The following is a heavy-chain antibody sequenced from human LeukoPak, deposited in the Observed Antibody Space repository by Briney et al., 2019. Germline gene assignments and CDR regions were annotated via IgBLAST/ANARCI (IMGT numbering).Heavy chain of an antibody. J-gene: IGHJ4*02. D-gene: IGHD1-26*01. CDR2: IRYEGRDE. CDR3: AKDSGFDS. V-gene: IGHV3-30*02. Sequence: GGSLRLSCAASGFILSSSGMNWVRQAPGRGLEWLAFIRYEGRDENFAHSVKGRFTISRDNSKNTLYLQMNSLRAEDTAVYYCAKDSGFDSWGQGTLVTVSS. CDR1: GFILSSSG.